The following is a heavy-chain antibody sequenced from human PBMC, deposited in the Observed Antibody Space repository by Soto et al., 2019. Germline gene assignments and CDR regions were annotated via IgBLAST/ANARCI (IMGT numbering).Heavy chain of an antibody. Sequence: AALNFSCTASGYTFTGRYIHWLRQAPGQGLEWMGWINPASGGATYAKKFQGRVSLTRDTSNSIAYMELSSLRSDETAVYFCARDLGGSSSYLGYWGQGTPVTVSS. CDR2: INPASGGA. CDR1: GYTFTGRY. D-gene: IGHD6-6*01. CDR3: ARDLGGSSSYLGY. V-gene: IGHV1-2*02. J-gene: IGHJ4*02.